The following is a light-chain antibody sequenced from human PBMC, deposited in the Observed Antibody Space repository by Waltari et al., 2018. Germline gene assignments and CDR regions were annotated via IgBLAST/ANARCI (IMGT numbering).Light chain of an antibody. CDR1: RNILYSSNNKNH. CDR2: WAS. J-gene: IGKJ2*01. Sequence: DIVMTQSPDSLTASLGERATINCKSSRNILYSSNNKNHLAWYQQKPGQPPKLLIYWASTRESGVPDRLSGSGSGTDFTLTISSLQPEDVAVYYCQQYYTTPPYTFGQGTKLEIK. CDR3: QQYYTTPPYT. V-gene: IGKV4-1*01.